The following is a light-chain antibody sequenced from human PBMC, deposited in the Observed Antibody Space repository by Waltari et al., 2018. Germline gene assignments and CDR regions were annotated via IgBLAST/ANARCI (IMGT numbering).Light chain of an antibody. V-gene: IGKV1-17*03. CDR1: QDIGNY. CDR3: LQHYTYPPT. J-gene: IGKJ5*01. Sequence: DIQMTQSPSAMSASVGDRVAIPCRASQDIGNYFAWFQQKPGTVPKRLFYAVSSLESGVPSRFSGSDSGTEFTLTINRLQPEDLATYFCLQHYTYPPTFGQGTRLEI. CDR2: AVS.